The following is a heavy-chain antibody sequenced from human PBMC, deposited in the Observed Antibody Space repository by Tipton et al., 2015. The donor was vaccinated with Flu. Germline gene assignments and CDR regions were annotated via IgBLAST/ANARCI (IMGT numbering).Heavy chain of an antibody. D-gene: IGHD1-26*01. CDR2: RYHSGTT. Sequence: TLSLTCAVSGYSISSGYFWGWIRQPPGKGLEWIGHRYHSGTTYYKPSLKSRVTISVDTSKNQLSLKLSSVTAADTAVYYCARLTTRTYCPDYWGQGTLVTVSS. CDR1: GYSISSGYF. V-gene: IGHV4-38-2*01. CDR3: ARLTTRTYCPDY. J-gene: IGHJ4*02.